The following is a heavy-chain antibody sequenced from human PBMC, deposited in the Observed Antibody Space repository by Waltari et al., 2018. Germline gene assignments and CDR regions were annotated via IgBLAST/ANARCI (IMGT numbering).Heavy chain of an antibody. V-gene: IGHV3-73*01. CDR3: SSILVVGTSRKIPFDI. J-gene: IGHJ3*02. D-gene: IGHD3-22*01. CDR2: IRNKINNYAT. CDR1: AFTFSHSA. Sequence: EVQLVESGGGLVQPGGSLTLSCAASAFTFSHSAIQWVRQASGKGLEWVGRIRNKINNYATAYSASVKGRFTISRDDTKNTAYLQMNSLKIEDTAVYYCSSILVVGTSRKIPFDIWGQGTVVTVSA.